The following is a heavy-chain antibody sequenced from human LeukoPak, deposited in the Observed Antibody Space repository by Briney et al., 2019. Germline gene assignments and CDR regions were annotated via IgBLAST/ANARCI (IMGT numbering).Heavy chain of an antibody. CDR1: GFTSSSYA. CDR3: AKDPYSSSWTHYFDY. Sequence: GGSLRLSCAASGFTSSSYAMSWVRQAPGKGLEWVSAISGSGGSTYYADSVKGRFTISRDNSKNTLYLQMNSLRAEDTAVYYCAKDPYSSSWTHYFDYWGQGTLVTVSS. D-gene: IGHD6-13*01. V-gene: IGHV3-23*01. J-gene: IGHJ4*02. CDR2: ISGSGGST.